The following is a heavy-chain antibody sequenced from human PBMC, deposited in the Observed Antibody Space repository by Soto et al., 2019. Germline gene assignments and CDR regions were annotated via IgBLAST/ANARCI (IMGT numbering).Heavy chain of an antibody. Sequence: ASLKVSCKTSGYTFTGYYMHWVRQAPGQGLEWMGWINPNSGGTNYAQKFQGRVTMTRDTSISTAYMELSRLRSDDTAVYYCARVQQLVRGGYYYYGMDVWGQGTTVTVSS. CDR3: ARVQQLVRGGYYYYGMDV. V-gene: IGHV1-2*02. CDR1: GYTFTGYY. J-gene: IGHJ6*02. D-gene: IGHD6-13*01. CDR2: INPNSGGT.